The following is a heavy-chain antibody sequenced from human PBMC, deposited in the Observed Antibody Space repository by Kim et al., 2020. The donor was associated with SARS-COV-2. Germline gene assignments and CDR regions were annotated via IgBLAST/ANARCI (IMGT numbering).Heavy chain of an antibody. J-gene: IGHJ4*02. CDR2: IFYSGGT. CDR1: SDSFSAYY. CDR3: ARSEGRASWHQFDY. V-gene: IGHV4-59*01. Sequence: SETLSLTCIVSSDSFSAYYWSWIRQIPGKRLEWIGYIFYSGGTNYNPSLKSRATIPWDTSRNQFSLDLTSVTQADTAVYYCARSEGRASWHQFDYWGQG.